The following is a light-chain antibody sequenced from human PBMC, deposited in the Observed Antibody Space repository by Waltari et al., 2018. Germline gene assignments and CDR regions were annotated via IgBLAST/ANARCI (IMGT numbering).Light chain of an antibody. CDR1: SSDVGAYNY. CDR2: YVS. J-gene: IGLJ1*01. CDR3: SSDTSGSSPRV. Sequence: QSALTQPASVSGSPGQSITISCTGTSSDVGAYNYVSWYQQHPGNAPKLIIYYVSNRPTGVSSRFSGSKSGNTASLTISGLQAEDEADYYCSSDTSGSSPRVFGTGTKVTVL. V-gene: IGLV2-14*01.